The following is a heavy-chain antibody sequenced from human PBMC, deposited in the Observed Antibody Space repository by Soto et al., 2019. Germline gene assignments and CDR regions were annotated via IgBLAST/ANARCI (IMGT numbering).Heavy chain of an antibody. J-gene: IGHJ4*02. V-gene: IGHV3-30*04. Sequence: QVQLVESGGGVVQPGRSLRLSCAASGFTFSSYAMHWVRQAPGKGLEWVAIISYDGRNKYYVDSVKGRFTISRDNSKNTLYLQMNSLRAEDTAVYYCARDDEYSSRWYSYFDLWGQGTLVTVSS. CDR3: ARDDEYSSRWYSYFDL. CDR2: ISYDGRNK. CDR1: GFTFSSYA. D-gene: IGHD6-13*01.